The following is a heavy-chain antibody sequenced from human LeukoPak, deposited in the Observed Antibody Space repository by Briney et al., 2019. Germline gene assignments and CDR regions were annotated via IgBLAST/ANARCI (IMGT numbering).Heavy chain of an antibody. V-gene: IGHV3-23*01. CDR3: AKGRDYYGSGGYEFQH. CDR2: ISGSGGST. Sequence: PGGSLRLSCAASGFTFSSYAMSWVRQAPGKGLEWVSAISGSGGSTYYADSVKGRFTISRDNSKNTLYLQMSSLRAEDTAVYYCAKGRDYYGSGGYEFQHWGQGTLVTVSS. CDR1: GFTFSSYA. J-gene: IGHJ1*01. D-gene: IGHD3-10*01.